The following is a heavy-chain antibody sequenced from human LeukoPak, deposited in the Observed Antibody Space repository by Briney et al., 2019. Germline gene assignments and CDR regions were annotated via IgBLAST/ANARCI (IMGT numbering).Heavy chain of an antibody. CDR2: IYHSGST. CDR3: ARFLAGAGYYYYYMDV. D-gene: IGHD3-10*01. Sequence: SETLSLTCAVSGGSISSSNWWSWVRQPPGKGLEWIGEIYHSGSTNYNPSLKSRVTISVDKSKNQFSLKLSPVTAADTAVYYCARFLAGAGYYYYYMDVWGKGTTVTVSS. J-gene: IGHJ6*03. CDR1: GGSISSSNW. V-gene: IGHV4-4*02.